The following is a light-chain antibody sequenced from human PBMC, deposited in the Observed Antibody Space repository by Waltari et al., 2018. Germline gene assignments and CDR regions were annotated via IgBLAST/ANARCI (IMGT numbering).Light chain of an antibody. CDR1: NSNIGSNV. Sequence: QSALTQPPSASGTPGQTVTIFSSGGNSNIGSNVVNWYQQVPGTAPKRLIHSRTYPPSGVPDRFSGSKSGTSASLAISGLQSDDEGDYYCATWDDRLTGVVFGGGTKVTVL. J-gene: IGLJ2*01. CDR2: SRT. CDR3: ATWDDRLTGVV. V-gene: IGLV1-44*01.